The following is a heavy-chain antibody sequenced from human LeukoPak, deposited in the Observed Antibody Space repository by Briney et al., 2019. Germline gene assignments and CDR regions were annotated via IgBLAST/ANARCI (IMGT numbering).Heavy chain of an antibody. CDR2: INPNSSGT. V-gene: IGHV1-2*02. D-gene: IGHD5-18*01. J-gene: IGHJ4*02. CDR3: ASRYSYGYDFDY. Sequence: ASVKVSCKASGYTFTGYYMHWVRQAPGQGLEWMGWINPNSSGTNYAQKFQGRVTMTRDTSISTAYMELSRLRSDDTAVYYCASRYSYGYDFDYWGQGTLVTVSS. CDR1: GYTFTGYY.